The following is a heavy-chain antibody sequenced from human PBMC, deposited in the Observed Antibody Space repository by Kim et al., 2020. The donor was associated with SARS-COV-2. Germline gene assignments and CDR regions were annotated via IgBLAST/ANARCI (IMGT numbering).Heavy chain of an antibody. V-gene: IGHV3-33*01. CDR2: NK. CDR3: AASLSIFGVGF. Sequence: NKYYADSVKGRFTISRDKSKDTLYLQMNSLRAEDTAVYYCAASLSIFGVGFWGQETLVTVSS. J-gene: IGHJ4*02. D-gene: IGHD3-3*01.